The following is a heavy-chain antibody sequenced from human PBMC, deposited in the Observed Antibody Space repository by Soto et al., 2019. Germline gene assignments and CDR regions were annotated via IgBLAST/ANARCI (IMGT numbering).Heavy chain of an antibody. J-gene: IGHJ4*02. CDR3: ARVGSSGWSPDY. CDR1: GGSISGHY. Sequence: AETLSLTCSVSGGSISGHYWTWIRQSPGKGLEWIGYIFYSGSTNYNPSLKSRVTISVDTSKNQFSLKMSSVTAADTAVYYCARVGSSGWSPDYWGRGTLVTVSS. D-gene: IGHD6-19*01. V-gene: IGHV4-59*11. CDR2: IFYSGST.